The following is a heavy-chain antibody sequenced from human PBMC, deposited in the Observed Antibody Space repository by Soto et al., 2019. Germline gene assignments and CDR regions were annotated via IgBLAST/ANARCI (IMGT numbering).Heavy chain of an antibody. CDR3: ASRTINYDILTGYYLGIDFDY. Sequence: SETLSLTCAVYGGSFSGYYWSWIRQPPGKGLEWIGEINHSGSTNYNPSLKSRVTISVDTSKNQFSLKLSSVTAADTAVYYCASRTINYDILTGYYLGIDFDYWGQGTLVTVSS. CDR1: GGSFSGYY. V-gene: IGHV4-34*01. CDR2: INHSGST. D-gene: IGHD3-9*01. J-gene: IGHJ4*02.